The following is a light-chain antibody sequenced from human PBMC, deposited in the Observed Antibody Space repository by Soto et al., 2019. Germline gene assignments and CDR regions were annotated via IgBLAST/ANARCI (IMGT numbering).Light chain of an antibody. J-gene: IGLJ2*01. Sequence: QSVLTQPPSASGTPGQRVTISCSGSSSNIGSNTVNWYQQLPGTAPKLIIHSNIQRPSGVPDRFSGSKSGTSASLAISGLQSEDEADYYCAAWDDSLNGVVFGGGTKLTVL. V-gene: IGLV1-44*01. CDR3: AAWDDSLNGVV. CDR2: SNI. CDR1: SSNIGSNT.